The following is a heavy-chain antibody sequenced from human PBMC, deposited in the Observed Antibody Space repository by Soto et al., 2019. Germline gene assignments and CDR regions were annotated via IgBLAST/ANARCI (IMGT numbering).Heavy chain of an antibody. CDR2: LWNDGYTK. CDR1: GFTLSRNG. D-gene: IGHD4-17*01. CDR3: ARDYGDLGYDS. J-gene: IGHJ4*02. Sequence: QVQLVQSGGGVVQPGGSLRLSCAASGFTLSRNGMHWVPQAPGKGLEWVAILWNDGYTKYYADSVQGRFAISRDSSKNTLYLQMNSLRVDDTAVYYCARDYGDLGYDSWGQGTLVTVSS. V-gene: IGHV3-33*01.